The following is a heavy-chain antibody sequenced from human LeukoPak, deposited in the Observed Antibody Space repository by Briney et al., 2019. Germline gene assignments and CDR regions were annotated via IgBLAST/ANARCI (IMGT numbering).Heavy chain of an antibody. D-gene: IGHD3-10*01. CDR2: IRYDGSNK. CDR1: GFTFSSYG. CDR3: AKDSYYYGSGSRDAFDI. J-gene: IGHJ3*02. V-gene: IGHV3-30*02. Sequence: GGSLRLSCAASGFTFSSYGMHWVRQAPGKGLEWVAFIRYDGSNKYYADSVKGRFTISRDNSKNSLYLQMNSLRAEDTALYYCAKDSYYYGSGSRDAFDIWGQGTMVTVSS.